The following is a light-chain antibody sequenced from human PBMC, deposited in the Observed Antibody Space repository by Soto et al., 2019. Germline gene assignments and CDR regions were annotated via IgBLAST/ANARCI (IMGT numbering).Light chain of an antibody. CDR3: QEYGSSLFT. J-gene: IGKJ3*01. CDR2: GAS. Sequence: EIVLTQSPGTLSLSPGERATLSCRASQSVSSSYLAWYQQKPGQAPRLLIYGASSRATGIPDRFSGSGSGTDFTLTISRLEAEDFAVYYCQEYGSSLFTLGPGTKVDIK. V-gene: IGKV3-20*01. CDR1: QSVSSSY.